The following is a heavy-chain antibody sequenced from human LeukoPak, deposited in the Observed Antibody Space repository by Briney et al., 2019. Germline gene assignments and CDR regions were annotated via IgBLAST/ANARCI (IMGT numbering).Heavy chain of an antibody. D-gene: IGHD3-22*01. CDR2: INPNNGGT. CDR3: ARVNYDSSGYYPYYFDY. J-gene: IGHJ4*02. V-gene: IGHV1-2*02. Sequence: ASVKVSCKASGYTFTGYYMHWVRQAPGQGLEWMGWINPNNGGTNYAQKFQGRVTMTRDTSISTAYMELSRLRSDDTAVYYCARVNYDSSGYYPYYFDYWGQGTLVTVSS. CDR1: GYTFTGYY.